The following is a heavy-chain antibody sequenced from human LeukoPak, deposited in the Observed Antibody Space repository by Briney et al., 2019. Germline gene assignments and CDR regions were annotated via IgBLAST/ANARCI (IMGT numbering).Heavy chain of an antibody. CDR1: GYTFTNHG. Sequence: ASVKVSCKASGYTFTNHGISWVRQAPGQGFEWLGWISAYNGDTKYAQKLQDRITMTTDTSTSTAYMELRSLRSDDTPVYYCARDPADILVGAADIRGRFDLWGQGTLVTVSS. CDR2: ISAYNGDT. V-gene: IGHV1-18*01. J-gene: IGHJ5*02. CDR3: ARDPADILVGAADIRGRFDL. D-gene: IGHD2-2*01.